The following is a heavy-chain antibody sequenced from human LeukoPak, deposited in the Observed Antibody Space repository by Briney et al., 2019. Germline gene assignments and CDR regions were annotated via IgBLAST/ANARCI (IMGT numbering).Heavy chain of an antibody. D-gene: IGHD2-21*01. CDR2: IWYDGSNK. Sequence: GGSLRLSCAASGFTFSSYGMHWVRQAPGKGLEWVAVIWYDGSNKYYADSVKGRFTNSRGNSKNTLYLQMNSLRAEDTAVYYCARGGGIVVASDYTIDYWGQGTLVTVSS. V-gene: IGHV3-33*01. CDR3: ARGGGIVVASDYTIDY. J-gene: IGHJ4*02. CDR1: GFTFSSYG.